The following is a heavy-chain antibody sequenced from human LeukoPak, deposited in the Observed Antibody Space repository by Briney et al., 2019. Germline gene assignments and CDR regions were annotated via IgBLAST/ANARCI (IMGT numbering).Heavy chain of an antibody. CDR3: TREEAWLVPHFGMDV. Sequence: SQTLSLTCAISGDSVSSNSAAWNWIRQSPSRGLEWLGRTYYRSKWFNDYAVSVKSRITINPDTSKNQFSLQLNSVTPDDTAVYYCTREEAWLVPHFGMDVWGQGTTVTVSS. J-gene: IGHJ6*02. V-gene: IGHV6-1*01. D-gene: IGHD6-19*01. CDR2: TYYRSKWFN. CDR1: GDSVSSNSAA.